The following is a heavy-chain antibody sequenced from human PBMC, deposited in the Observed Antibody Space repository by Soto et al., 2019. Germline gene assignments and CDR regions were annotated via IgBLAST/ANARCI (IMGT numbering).Heavy chain of an antibody. CDR1: GYTFTSSY. Sequence: ASVKVSCKASGYTFTSSYMHWVRQAPGQGLEWMGIINPSGGSTSYAQKFQGRVTMTRDTSTSTVYMELSSLRSEDTAVYYCARDGDNIVVVVAATIVPALDIWGQGTMVTVSS. CDR3: ARDGDNIVVVVAATIVPALDI. CDR2: INPSGGST. V-gene: IGHV1-46*01. J-gene: IGHJ3*02. D-gene: IGHD2-15*01.